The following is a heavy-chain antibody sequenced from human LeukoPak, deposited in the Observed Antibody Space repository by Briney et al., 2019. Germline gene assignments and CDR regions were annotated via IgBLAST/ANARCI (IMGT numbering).Heavy chain of an antibody. CDR3: AKQVSYYYGSGSRNNWFDP. CDR1: GFTFSTYG. CDR2: IRYDGSNK. D-gene: IGHD3-10*01. V-gene: IGHV3-30*02. J-gene: IGHJ5*02. Sequence: WGSLRVSCAASGFTFSTYGMHWVRQAPGKGLEWVAVIRYDGSNKYCADSVKGRFTISRDNSKNTLYLQMNSLRAEDTAVYYCAKQVSYYYGSGSRNNWFDPWGQGTLVTASS.